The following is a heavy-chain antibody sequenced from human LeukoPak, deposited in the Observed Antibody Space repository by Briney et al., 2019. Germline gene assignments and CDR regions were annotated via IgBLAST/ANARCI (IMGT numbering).Heavy chain of an antibody. CDR2: INHSGGT. J-gene: IGHJ5*02. CDR1: GGSFSGYY. V-gene: IGHV4-34*01. CDR3: ARAGGSSSWYNWFDP. Sequence: SETLSLTCAVYGGSFSGYYWSWIRQPPGKGLEWIGEINHSGGTNYNPSLKSRVTISVDTSKNQFSLKLSSVTAADTAVYYCARAGGSSSWYNWFDPWGQGTLVTVSS. D-gene: IGHD6-13*01.